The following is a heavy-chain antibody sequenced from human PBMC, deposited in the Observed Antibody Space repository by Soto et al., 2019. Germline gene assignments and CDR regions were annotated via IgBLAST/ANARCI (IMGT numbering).Heavy chain of an antibody. CDR1: GGYISSGGYY. CDR2: IYNSGST. CDR3: ARERDDILTGYYYFDY. V-gene: IGHV4-31*03. Sequence: PSETLSLTCTVSGGYISSGGYYWSWIRQHPGKDLEWVGYIYNSGSTYYNPSLKSRVSLSVDTSKNQFSLKLSSVTAADTAVYYCARERDDILTGYYYFDYWGQG. J-gene: IGHJ4*02. D-gene: IGHD3-9*01.